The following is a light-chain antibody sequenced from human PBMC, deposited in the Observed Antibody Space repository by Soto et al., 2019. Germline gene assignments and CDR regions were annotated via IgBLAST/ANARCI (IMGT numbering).Light chain of an antibody. CDR1: QSVSSN. J-gene: IGKJ1*01. CDR2: GAS. Sequence: EIVMTQSPATLSVSPGERATLSCRASQSVSSNLAWYQQKPGQATRLLIYGASTRATGIPARFSGSGSGTEFTLTISSLQSEDFAVYECQQYHNWPQTFGQGTKAEIK. V-gene: IGKV3-15*01. CDR3: QQYHNWPQT.